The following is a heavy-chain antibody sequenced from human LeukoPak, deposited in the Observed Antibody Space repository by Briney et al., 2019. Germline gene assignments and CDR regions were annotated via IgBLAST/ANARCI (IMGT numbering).Heavy chain of an antibody. CDR1: GFTFSSYG. D-gene: IGHD2-2*01. J-gene: IGHJ4*02. CDR3: ARGVVPPPY. Sequence: GGSLRLSCAASGFTFSSYGMSWVRQAPGKGLEWVSAISGSGGSTYYADSVKGRFTISRDNAKKSLYLQMNSLRAEDTAIYYCARGVVPPPYWGQGTLVTVSS. V-gene: IGHV3-23*01. CDR2: ISGSGGST.